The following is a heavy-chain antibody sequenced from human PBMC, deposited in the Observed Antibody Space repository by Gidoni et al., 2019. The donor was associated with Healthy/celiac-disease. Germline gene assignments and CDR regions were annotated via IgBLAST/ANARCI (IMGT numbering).Heavy chain of an antibody. Sequence: EVQLVQSGAEVKKPGESLKISCKGSGYSFTSYWIGWVRQMPGKGLEWMGIIYPGDSDTRYSPSFQGQVTISADKSISTAYLQWSSLKASDTAMYYCARSYYDFWSGLSNWFDPWGQGTLVTVSS. J-gene: IGHJ5*02. D-gene: IGHD3-3*01. CDR3: ARSYYDFWSGLSNWFDP. CDR2: IYPGDSDT. CDR1: GYSFTSYW. V-gene: IGHV5-51*01.